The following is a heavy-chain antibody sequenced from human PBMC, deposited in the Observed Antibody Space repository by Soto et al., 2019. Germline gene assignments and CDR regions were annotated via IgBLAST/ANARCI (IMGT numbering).Heavy chain of an antibody. CDR1: GGSISSGGYY. J-gene: IGHJ4*02. CDR3: ARVNRMVPYSYGHLFKY. Sequence: PSETLSLTCTVSGGSISSGGYYWSWIRQHPGKGLEWIGYIYYSGSTYYNPSLKSRVTISVDTSKNQFSLKLSSVTAADTAVYYCARVNRMVPYSYGHLFKYWGQGTLVTVSS. CDR2: IYYSGST. D-gene: IGHD5-18*01. V-gene: IGHV4-31*03.